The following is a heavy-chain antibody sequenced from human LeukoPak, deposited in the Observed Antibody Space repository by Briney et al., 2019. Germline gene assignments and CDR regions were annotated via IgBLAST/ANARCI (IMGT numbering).Heavy chain of an antibody. CDR2: INGDGSTT. J-gene: IGHJ4*02. CDR3: AEAASVRGVSY. V-gene: IGHV3-74*01. Sequence: GGSLRLSCAASGFTFSSYWMHWDRQAPGKGPLWVSHINGDGSTTNYADSVKGRFTISRDNAKNTLYLQMNGLRAEDTAVYYCAEAASVRGVSYWGQGTLVTVSS. CDR1: GFTFSSYW. D-gene: IGHD3-10*01.